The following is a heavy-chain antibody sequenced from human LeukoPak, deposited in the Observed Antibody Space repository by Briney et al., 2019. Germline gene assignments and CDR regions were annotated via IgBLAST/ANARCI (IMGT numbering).Heavy chain of an antibody. CDR3: ASGQVRYPS. CDR1: GGSFSDYY. J-gene: IGHJ5*02. V-gene: IGHV4-34*01. D-gene: IGHD2-2*02. CDR2: INHSGST. Sequence: SETLSPTCAVYGGSFSDYYWSWIRQPPGKGLEWIGEINHSGSTNYNPSLKSRVTISVDTSKNQFSLKLSSVTAADTAVYYCASGQVRYPSWGQGTLVTVSS.